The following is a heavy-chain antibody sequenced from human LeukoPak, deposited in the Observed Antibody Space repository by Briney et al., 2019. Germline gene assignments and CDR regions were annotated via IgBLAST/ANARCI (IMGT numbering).Heavy chain of an antibody. D-gene: IGHD4-17*01. CDR2: ISGSGGST. Sequence: GGSLRLSCAASGFTFSSYAMHWVRQAPGKGLEWVSAISGSGGSTYYADSVKGRFTISRDNSKNTLYLQMNSLRAEDTAVYYCANSPILDYGDYGDYYYGMDVWGQGTTVTVSS. V-gene: IGHV3-23*01. CDR1: GFTFSSYA. J-gene: IGHJ6*02. CDR3: ANSPILDYGDYGDYYYGMDV.